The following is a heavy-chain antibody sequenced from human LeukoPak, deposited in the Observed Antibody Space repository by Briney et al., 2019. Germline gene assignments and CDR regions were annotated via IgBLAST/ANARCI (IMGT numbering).Heavy chain of an antibody. CDR1: GAYVNWYY. Sequence: SETLSLTCSVCGAYVNWYYWSWIRKPPGKGLEWIGFSAHAGSSSYNPSLKSRVSISVDKSMNHFSLRLTSVTTADTAVYYSARYYADLYGYYYYYDHWGQGTLVTVSS. J-gene: IGHJ4*02. CDR3: ARYYADLYGYYYYYDH. V-gene: IGHV4-59*02. D-gene: IGHD3-22*01. CDR2: SAHAGSS.